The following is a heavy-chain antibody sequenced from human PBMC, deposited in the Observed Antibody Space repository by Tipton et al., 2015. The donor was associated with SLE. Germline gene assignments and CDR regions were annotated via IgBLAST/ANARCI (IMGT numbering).Heavy chain of an antibody. J-gene: IGHJ4*02. CDR3: ARDRGYFGFLDY. D-gene: IGHD5-12*01. CDR2: ISHDGNDK. CDR1: GFSFSSYE. Sequence: SLRLSCVTSGFSFSSYEMIWVRQAPGKGLEWVAVISHDGNDKYYADSLKGRFTISRDNSKNTLYLQMNSLRAEDTAVYYCARDRGYFGFLDYWGQGTLVTVSS. V-gene: IGHV3-30*04.